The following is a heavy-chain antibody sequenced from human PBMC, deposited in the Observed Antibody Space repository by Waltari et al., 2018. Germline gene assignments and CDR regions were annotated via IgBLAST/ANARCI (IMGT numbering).Heavy chain of an antibody. CDR1: GGSFSGYY. Sequence: QVQLQQWGAGLLKPSETLSLTCAVYGGSFSGYYWSWIRQPPGKGLEWIGRIYTSGSTNYNPSLKSRVTMSVDTSKNQFSLKLSSVTAADTAVYYCAREGVYGSTWNWGQGTLVTVSS. D-gene: IGHD3-10*01. J-gene: IGHJ4*02. CDR3: AREGVYGSTWN. CDR2: IYTSGST. V-gene: IGHV4-59*10.